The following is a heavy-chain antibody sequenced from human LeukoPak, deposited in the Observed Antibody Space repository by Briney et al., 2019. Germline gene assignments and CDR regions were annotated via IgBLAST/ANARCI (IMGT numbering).Heavy chain of an antibody. Sequence: SETLSLTCAVYGGSFSGYYWSWIRQPPGKGLEWTGEINHSGSTNYNPSLKSRVTISVDTSKNQFSLKLSSVTAADTAVYYCARKRGATGYYYGMDVWGQGTTVTVSS. V-gene: IGHV4-34*01. J-gene: IGHJ6*02. CDR3: ARKRGATGYYYGMDV. D-gene: IGHD1-26*01. CDR2: INHSGST. CDR1: GGSFSGYY.